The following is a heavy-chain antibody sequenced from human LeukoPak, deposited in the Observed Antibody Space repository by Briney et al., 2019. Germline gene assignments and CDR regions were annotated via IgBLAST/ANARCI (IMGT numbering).Heavy chain of an antibody. CDR1: GFTFISYG. CDR2: ISYDGSNK. Sequence: PGGSLRLSCAASGFTFISYGMHWVRQAPGKGLEWVAVISYDGSNKYYADSVKGRFTISRDNSKNTLCLQLNSLRAEDTAVYYCARDGIGDLIEYWGQGTLVTVSS. CDR3: ARDGIGDLIEY. V-gene: IGHV3-30*03. J-gene: IGHJ4*02. D-gene: IGHD3-16*01.